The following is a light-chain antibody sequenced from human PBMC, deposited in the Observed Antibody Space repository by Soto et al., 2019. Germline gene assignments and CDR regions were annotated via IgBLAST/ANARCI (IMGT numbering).Light chain of an antibody. J-gene: IGLJ2*01. CDR1: NSNIGSST. Sequence: QSVLTQPPSASGTPGQRVTISCSGSNSNIGSSTVSWYQQLPGTAPKSLIYSDNQRPSGVPDRISGSRSGTSASLAISGLQSDDEAEYYCAAWDDSLRGRVFGGGTKLTVL. CDR3: AAWDDSLRGRV. V-gene: IGLV1-44*01. CDR2: SDN.